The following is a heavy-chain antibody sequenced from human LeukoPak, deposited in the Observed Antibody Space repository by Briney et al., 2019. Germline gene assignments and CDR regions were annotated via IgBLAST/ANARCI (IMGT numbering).Heavy chain of an antibody. CDR2: VSGSGGGT. CDR3: AKRIGSCNNIRCLYFDH. J-gene: IGHJ4*02. CDR1: GFTFDNYA. V-gene: IGHV3-23*01. D-gene: IGHD2-2*01. Sequence: GGSLRLSCAASGFTFDNYAMSWVRLAPGKGLEWVSTVSGSGGGTYYADSVKGRFTISGDNSKNTVNLQMNSLRAEDTAVYYCAKRIGSCNNIRCLYFDHWGQGAPVTVSS.